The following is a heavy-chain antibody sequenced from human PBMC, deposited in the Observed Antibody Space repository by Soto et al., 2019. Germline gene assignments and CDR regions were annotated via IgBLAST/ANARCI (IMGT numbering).Heavy chain of an antibody. CDR1: GGTFSRYT. V-gene: IGHV1-69*02. CDR3: ARWTGEYCSCTSCDPSWFDR. J-gene: IGHJ5*02. Sequence: QVQLVQSGAEVKKPGSSVKFSCKASGGTFSRYTISLVRQYPGQGLEWWGRIIPILRIANYAQKFQGRVKIIEDKSTSTAYMERSSLRSEDTAVYYCARWTGEYCSCTSCDPSWFDRWGQGTLVTVSS. CDR2: IIPILRIA. D-gene: IGHD2-2*01.